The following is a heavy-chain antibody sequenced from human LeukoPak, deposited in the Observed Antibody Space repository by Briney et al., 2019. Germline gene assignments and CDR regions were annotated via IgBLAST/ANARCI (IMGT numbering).Heavy chain of an antibody. CDR1: GGSISSQF. CDR3: TKATQWLAFDY. CDR2: IYNSGTT. V-gene: IGHV4-59*11. Sequence: SDTLSLTCTVSGGSISSQFWSWIRQPPGKGLEWMGHIYNSGTTNYNPSPESRVTISVDTSKNQFSLQLTSVTAADTAVYYCTKATQWLAFDYSGRGTLVTVSS. J-gene: IGHJ4*02. D-gene: IGHD6-19*01.